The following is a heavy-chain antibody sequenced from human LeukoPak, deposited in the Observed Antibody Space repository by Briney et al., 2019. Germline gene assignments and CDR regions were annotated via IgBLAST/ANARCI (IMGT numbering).Heavy chain of an antibody. D-gene: IGHD3-22*01. Sequence: PGGSLRLSCAASGFTFSDYYMSWIRQAPGKGLEWVSYISSSGSTIYYADSVKGRFTISRDNAKNSLYLQMNSLRAEDTAVYYCARDPTRPSRTYYYDSSGQDQRFDYWGQGTLVTVSS. CDR2: ISSSGSTI. J-gene: IGHJ4*02. CDR1: GFTFSDYY. V-gene: IGHV3-11*04. CDR3: ARDPTRPSRTYYYDSSGQDQRFDY.